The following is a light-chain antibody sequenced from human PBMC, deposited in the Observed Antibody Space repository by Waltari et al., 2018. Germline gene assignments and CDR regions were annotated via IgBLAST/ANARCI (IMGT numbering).Light chain of an antibody. CDR2: DTY. V-gene: IGKV1-16*02. CDR1: QGISF. CDR3: QQYDNYPYT. J-gene: IGKJ2*01. Sequence: DIQLTQSPSSLSASVGDRVTITFRASQGISFLSWFQQRPGKAPKSLIYDTYTLQTGVTSKFSCSGSGTEFTLTINTLQPEDFATYYCQQYDNYPYTVGQGTKVDI.